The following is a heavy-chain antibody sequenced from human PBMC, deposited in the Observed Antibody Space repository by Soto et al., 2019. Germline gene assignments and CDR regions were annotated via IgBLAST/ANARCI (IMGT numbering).Heavy chain of an antibody. CDR1: GFTFTSSA. V-gene: IGHV1-58*01. J-gene: IGHJ4*02. CDR3: AALGVNFDH. CDR2: IGVGSGNR. Sequence: AASVKDSCKASGFTFTSSAVQWVRQARGQHLEWIGWIGVGSGNRHYAQKFQERVTITRDMSTNTAYMELSSLRSEDTAVYYCAALGVNFDHWGQGTLVTVSS. D-gene: IGHD2-8*01.